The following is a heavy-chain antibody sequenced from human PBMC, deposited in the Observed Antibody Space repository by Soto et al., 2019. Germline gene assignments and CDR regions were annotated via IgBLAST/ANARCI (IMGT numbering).Heavy chain of an antibody. CDR3: ATVRGELHDAFDI. J-gene: IGHJ3*02. Sequence: QVQLQESGPGLVKPSQTLSLTCTVSGGSISTGGYYWSWIRQHPGRGLEWIGYIYHSGMTFSNPSLESRVAIPIDTSENQSTLKLCSVTAADTAEYYSATVRGELHDAFDIWGHGTMVSVSS. CDR2: IYHSGMT. CDR1: GGSISTGGYY. D-gene: IGHD1-7*01. V-gene: IGHV4-31*03.